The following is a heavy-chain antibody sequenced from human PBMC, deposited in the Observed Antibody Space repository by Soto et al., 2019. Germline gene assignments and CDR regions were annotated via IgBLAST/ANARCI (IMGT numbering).Heavy chain of an antibody. J-gene: IGHJ3*01. CDR3: ARLGSWATYHTLDV. CDR1: GYDFTSYW. V-gene: IGHV5-51*01. Sequence: PGESLKISCKASGYDFTSYWIGWVRQMPGKGLELMGIVYPGDTDTKYSPSFQGQVTISGDKSITTTYLQWNSLKASDTAMYYYARLGSWATYHTLDVCGQGAMVTVSS. D-gene: IGHD5-12*01. CDR2: VYPGDTDT.